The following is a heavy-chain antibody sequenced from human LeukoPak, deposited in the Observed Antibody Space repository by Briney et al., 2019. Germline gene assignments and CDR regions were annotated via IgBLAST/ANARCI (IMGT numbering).Heavy chain of an antibody. CDR1: GFTFSSYA. V-gene: IGHV3-30-3*01. CDR3: ARGVGGSGSYYPFDY. Sequence: GGSLRLSCAASGFTFSSYAMHWVRQAPGKGLEWVAVISYDGSNKYYADSVKGRFTISRDNSKNTLYLQMNSLRAEDTAVYYCARGVGGSGSYYPFDYWGQGTLVTVSS. J-gene: IGHJ4*02. CDR2: ISYDGSNK. D-gene: IGHD3-10*01.